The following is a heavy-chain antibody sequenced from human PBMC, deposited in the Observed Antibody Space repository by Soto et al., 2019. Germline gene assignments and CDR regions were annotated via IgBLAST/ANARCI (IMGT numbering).Heavy chain of an antibody. V-gene: IGHV1-18*01. D-gene: IGHD3-16*01. J-gene: IGHJ4*02. Sequence: QVQLVQSGAEVKNPGASVKVSCKTSGDTFTKYGVGWVRQAPGQGLEWMGWIIGSSGNANYAEKVQGRITLTTDTSTSPAYIELRSLRSDDTAVYYCAREMAGLGGEYAYGGLGTLVTVSS. CDR3: AREMAGLGGEYAY. CDR2: IIGSSGNA. CDR1: GDTFTKYG.